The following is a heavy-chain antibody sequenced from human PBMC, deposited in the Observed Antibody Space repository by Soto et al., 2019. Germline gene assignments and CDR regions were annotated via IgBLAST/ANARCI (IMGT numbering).Heavy chain of an antibody. J-gene: IGHJ6*02. CDR1: GFTFDDYT. CDR2: ISWDGGST. V-gene: IGHV3-43*01. D-gene: IGHD3-10*01. Sequence: EVQLVESGGVVVQPGGSLRLSCAASGFTFDDYTMHWVRQAPGKGLEWVSLISWDGGSTYYADSVKGRFTISRDNSKNSLYLQMNSLRTEDTALYYCAKEQRSLYYYYGMDVWGQGTTVTVSS. CDR3: AKEQRSLYYYYGMDV.